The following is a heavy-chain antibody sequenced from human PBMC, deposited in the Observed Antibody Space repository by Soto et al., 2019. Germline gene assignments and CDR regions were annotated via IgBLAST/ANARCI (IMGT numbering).Heavy chain of an antibody. V-gene: IGHV3-21*01. CDR3: ARGRWQDSSNSCYLCGMDV. Sequence: EVQLVESGGGLVKPGGSLRLSCAASGFTFSSYSMNWVRQAPGKGLEWVSSISSSSSYIYYADSVKGRFTISRDNAKNSLYLQMNSLRAEDTAVYYCARGRWQDSSNSCYLCGMDVWGQGTTVTVSS. J-gene: IGHJ6*02. D-gene: IGHD2-2*01. CDR1: GFTFSSYS. CDR2: ISSSSSYI.